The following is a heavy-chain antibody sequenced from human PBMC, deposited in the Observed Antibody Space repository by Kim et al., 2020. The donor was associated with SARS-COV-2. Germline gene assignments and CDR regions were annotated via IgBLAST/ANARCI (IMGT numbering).Heavy chain of an antibody. J-gene: IGHJ4*01. CDR2: VSWKTGGV. D-gene: IGHD5-12*01. Sequence: GGSLRLSCVASGFSIDDYAMHWVRQAPGKGLEWVSGVSWKTGGVGYADTVRGRFIISRDSANNCLYLQMNGLRAEDTALYYCTKGATWLPELWGQGTLVTVSS. CDR3: TKGATWLPEL. V-gene: IGHV3-9*01. CDR1: GFSIDDYA.